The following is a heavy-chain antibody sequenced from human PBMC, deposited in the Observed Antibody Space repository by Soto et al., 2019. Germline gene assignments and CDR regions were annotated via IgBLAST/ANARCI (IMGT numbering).Heavy chain of an antibody. CDR1: GYTFTSYY. CDR3: ASAWAAAGTTNWFDP. V-gene: IGHV1-46*01. Sequence: ASVKVSCKASGYTFTSYYMHWVRQAPGQGLEWMGIINPSGGSTSYAQKFQGRVTMTRDTSTSTVYMELSSLRSEDTAVYYCASAWAAAGTTNWFDPWGQGTLVTVSS. CDR2: INPSGGST. D-gene: IGHD6-13*01. J-gene: IGHJ5*02.